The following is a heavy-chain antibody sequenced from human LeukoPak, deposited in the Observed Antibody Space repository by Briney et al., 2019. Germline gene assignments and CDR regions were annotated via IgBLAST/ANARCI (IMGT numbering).Heavy chain of an antibody. CDR3: ARGARGYSSGWPLGY. J-gene: IGHJ4*02. CDR2: INPNSGGT. CDR1: GYTFTGYY. V-gene: IGHV1-2*02. D-gene: IGHD6-19*01. Sequence: ASVKVSXKASGYTFTGYYMHWVRQAPGQGLEWMGWINPNSGGTNYAQKFQGRVTMTRDTSISTAYMELSRLRSDDTAVYYCARGARGYSSGWPLGYWGQGTLVTVSS.